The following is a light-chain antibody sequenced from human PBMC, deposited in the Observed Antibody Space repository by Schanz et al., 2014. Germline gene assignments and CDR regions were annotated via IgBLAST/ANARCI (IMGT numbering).Light chain of an antibody. CDR3: CSYAGSYTWV. CDR2: DVT. V-gene: IGLV2-11*01. CDR1: SSDVGAYNY. Sequence: QSALTQPPSASGSPGQSVTISCTGTSSDVGAYNYVSWYQQHPGKAPKLIISDVTRRPSGVPDRFSGSKSDNTASLTISGLQAEDEADYYCCSYAGSYTWVFGGGTKLTVL. J-gene: IGLJ3*02.